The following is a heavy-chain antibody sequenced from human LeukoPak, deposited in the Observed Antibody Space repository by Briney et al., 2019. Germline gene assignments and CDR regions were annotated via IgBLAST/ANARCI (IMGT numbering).Heavy chain of an antibody. D-gene: IGHD2-2*01. CDR2: ISSASGSI. CDR1: GFTFSSYS. V-gene: IGHV3-48*04. Sequence: PGGSLRLSCAASGFTFSSYSMNWVRQAPGKGLEWVSYISSASGSIYYADSVKGRFTISRDNAKNSLFLQMNSLRAEDTAVYYCARLPAYCSSTSCCYDYWGQGTLVTVSS. J-gene: IGHJ4*02. CDR3: ARLPAYCSSTSCCYDY.